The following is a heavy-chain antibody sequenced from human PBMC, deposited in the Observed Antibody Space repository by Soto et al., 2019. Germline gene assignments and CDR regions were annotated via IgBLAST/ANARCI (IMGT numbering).Heavy chain of an antibody. CDR3: WKPFGYDSSGFYSYDDY. D-gene: IGHD3-22*01. CDR1: EFIFGAYD. V-gene: IGHV3-23*01. J-gene: IGHJ4*02. Sequence: PGGSLRLSCTASEFIFGAYDMTWVRQAPGKGLEWVSVISGTGARTYYADSVKGRFIISRDYSKNTVYLQLNSLRAEDTAVYYCWKPFGYDSSGFYSYDDYWGPGTLLTVSS. CDR2: ISGTGART.